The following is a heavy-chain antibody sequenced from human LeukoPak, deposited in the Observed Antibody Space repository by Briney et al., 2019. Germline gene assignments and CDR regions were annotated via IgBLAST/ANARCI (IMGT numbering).Heavy chain of an antibody. J-gene: IGHJ6*03. D-gene: IGHD3-3*01. CDR2: IKQDGSEK. CDR3: AKTLKDRYYDFWSGYYHYYYYMDV. V-gene: IGHV3-7*01. CDR1: GFTFSSYW. Sequence: GGSLRLSCAASGFTFSSYWMSWVRQAPGKGLEWVANIKQDGSEKYYVDSVKGRFTVSRDNAKNSLYLQMNSLRAEDTAVYYCAKTLKDRYYDFWSGYYHYYYYMDVWGKGTTVTVSS.